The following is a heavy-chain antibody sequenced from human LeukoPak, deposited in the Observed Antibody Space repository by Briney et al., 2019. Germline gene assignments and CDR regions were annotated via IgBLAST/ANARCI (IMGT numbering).Heavy chain of an antibody. CDR2: ISGSGRST. Sequence: GGSLRLSCAASGFTFSSYAMTWVRQAPGKGLHWFSAISGSGRSTYYADSVKGRFTISRDNSKNTLYLQLNALRAEDTAVYYCAKVSGYSAAANFDYLGQATLPTVSS. V-gene: IGHV3-23*01. CDR1: GFTFSSYA. CDR3: AKVSGYSAAANFDY. J-gene: IGHJ4*02. D-gene: IGHD6-13*01.